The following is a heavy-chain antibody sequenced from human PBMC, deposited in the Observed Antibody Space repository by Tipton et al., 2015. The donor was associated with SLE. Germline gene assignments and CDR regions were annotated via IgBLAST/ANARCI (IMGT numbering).Heavy chain of an antibody. Sequence: TLSLTCAVYGGSISSHYWSWIRQPPGKGLEWIGYIYYSGNTNYNPSLKSRVTISVDTSKNQFSLKLSSVTAADTAVYYCARVSLRIEAFDIWGQGTMVTVSS. D-gene: IGHD4-17*01. CDR1: GGSISSHY. V-gene: IGHV4-59*11. CDR2: IYYSGNT. CDR3: ARVSLRIEAFDI. J-gene: IGHJ3*02.